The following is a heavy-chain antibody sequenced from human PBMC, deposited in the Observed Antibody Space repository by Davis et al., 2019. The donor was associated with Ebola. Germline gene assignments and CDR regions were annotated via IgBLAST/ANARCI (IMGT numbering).Heavy chain of an antibody. Sequence: ASVKVSCKASGYTFTGYYMHWVRQAPGQGLEWMGWINPNSGGTNYAQKFQGWVTMTRDTSISTAYMELSRLRSDDTAVYYCARERGKVIQTYGMDVWGQGTTVTVSS. D-gene: IGHD3-22*01. CDR2: INPNSGGT. V-gene: IGHV1-2*04. CDR3: ARERGKVIQTYGMDV. J-gene: IGHJ6*02. CDR1: GYTFTGYY.